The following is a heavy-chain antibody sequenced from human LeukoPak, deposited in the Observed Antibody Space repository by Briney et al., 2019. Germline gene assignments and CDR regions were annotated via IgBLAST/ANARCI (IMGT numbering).Heavy chain of an antibody. CDR3: ARRLKGSFGNPFDY. J-gene: IGHJ4*02. D-gene: IGHD4-23*01. V-gene: IGHV1-3*01. Sequence: GASVKVSCKASGFSFTTYAIHWVRQAPGQRLEWMGWINPADGGTRYSQKFQGRVSITRDTSATTAYMELSSPRSEDTAVYYCARRLKGSFGNPFDYWGQGTLVTVSS. CDR1: GFSFTTYA. CDR2: INPADGGT.